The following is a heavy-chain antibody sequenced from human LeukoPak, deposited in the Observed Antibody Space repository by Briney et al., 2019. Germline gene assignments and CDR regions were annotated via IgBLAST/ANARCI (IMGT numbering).Heavy chain of an antibody. CDR1: GFTFSDYY. Sequence: KPGGSLRLSCAASGFTFSDYYMSWVRQAPGKGLGWVGRIKSKTDGGTRDYAAPVKGRFTISRDDSKNTVYLEMNSLRAEDTAVYYCAKDREIAVAGTCDYWGQGTLVTVSS. D-gene: IGHD6-19*01. J-gene: IGHJ4*02. CDR2: IKSKTDGGTR. CDR3: AKDREIAVAGTCDY. V-gene: IGHV3-15*01.